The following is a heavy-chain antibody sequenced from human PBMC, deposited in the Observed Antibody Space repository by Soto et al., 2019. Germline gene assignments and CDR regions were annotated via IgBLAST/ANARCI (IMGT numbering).Heavy chain of an antibody. D-gene: IGHD1-7*01. CDR2: IYPGDSDT. J-gene: IGHJ3*02. V-gene: IGHV5-51*01. Sequence: XESLNISCRGSGYSFTSYWIGWVRQMPGKGLEWMGIIYPGDSDTRYSPSFQGQVTISADKSISTAYLQWSSLKASDTAMYYCARNRITGTTAAFDIWGQGTMVTVSS. CDR3: ARNRITGTTAAFDI. CDR1: GYSFTSYW.